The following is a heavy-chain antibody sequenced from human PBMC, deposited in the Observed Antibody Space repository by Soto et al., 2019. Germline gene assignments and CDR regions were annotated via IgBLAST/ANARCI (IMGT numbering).Heavy chain of an antibody. CDR1: GYSFIGYG. CDR2: ISVYNGKT. CDR3: ARVFRDGYDLKYFDY. D-gene: IGHD5-12*01. Sequence: ASVKVSCKASGYSFIGYGLSWVRQAPGQGLEWMGWISVYNGKTNYAQTFQDRVTMTPDTSTSTVYMELRSSVTAADTAVYYCARVFRDGYDLKYFDYWGQGTLVTVSS. V-gene: IGHV1-18*01. J-gene: IGHJ4*02.